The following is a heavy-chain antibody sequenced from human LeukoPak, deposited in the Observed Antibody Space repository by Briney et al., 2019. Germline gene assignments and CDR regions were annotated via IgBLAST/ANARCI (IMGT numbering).Heavy chain of an antibody. CDR1: GFTFSSYA. V-gene: IGHV3-23*01. CDR2: ISGSGGSI. Sequence: GGSLRLSCAASGFTFSSYAMSWVRQAPGKGLEWVSGISGSGGSIYYADSVKGRFTISRDNSKNTLYLQMNSLRAEDTAVYYCAKGLGGIYYYYYMDVWGKGTTVTVSS. CDR3: AKGLGGIYYYYYMDV. J-gene: IGHJ6*03. D-gene: IGHD1-26*01.